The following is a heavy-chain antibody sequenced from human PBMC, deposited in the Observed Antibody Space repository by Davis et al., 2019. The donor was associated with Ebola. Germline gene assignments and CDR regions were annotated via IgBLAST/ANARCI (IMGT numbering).Heavy chain of an antibody. D-gene: IGHD1-7*01. J-gene: IGHJ5*02. CDR3: ARDGRYNWSYGWFDP. Sequence: AASVKVSCKASGYTFTSYAMHWVRQAPGQRLEWMGWINAGNGNTKYSQKFQGRVTITRDTSASTAYMELSSLRSEDTAVYYCARDGRYNWSYGWFDPWGQGTLVTVSS. CDR2: INAGNGNT. V-gene: IGHV1-3*01. CDR1: GYTFTSYA.